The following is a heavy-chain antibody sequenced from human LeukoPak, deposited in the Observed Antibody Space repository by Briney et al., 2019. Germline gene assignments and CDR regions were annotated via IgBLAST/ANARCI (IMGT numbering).Heavy chain of an antibody. J-gene: IGHJ6*03. D-gene: IGHD1-14*01. CDR1: GYSISSGFY. CDR3: ARAEFRNHYYMDV. CDR2: MYHSGTT. V-gene: IGHV4-38-2*01. Sequence: SETLSLTCAVSGYSISSGFYWGWIRQPPEKGLEWIGVMYHSGTTYYNTSLKSRVAISVDTSKNQFSLNLTSVTAADTAVYYCARAEFRNHYYMDVWGKGTTVTVPS.